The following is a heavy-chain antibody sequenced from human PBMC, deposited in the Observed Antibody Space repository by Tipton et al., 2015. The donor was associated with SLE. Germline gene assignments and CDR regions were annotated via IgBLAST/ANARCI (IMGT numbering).Heavy chain of an antibody. D-gene: IGHD2-2*01. CDR1: GGSISSYY. CDR2: IYYSGST. V-gene: IGHV4-59*08. Sequence: TLSLTCTVSGGSISSYYWSWFRQPPGKGLEWIGYIYYSGSTNYNPSLQSRVTISVDTSKNQFSLKLSSVTAADTAVYYCARGYGYQLLWHRVDYWGQGTLVTVSS. CDR3: ARGYGYQLLWHRVDY. J-gene: IGHJ4*02.